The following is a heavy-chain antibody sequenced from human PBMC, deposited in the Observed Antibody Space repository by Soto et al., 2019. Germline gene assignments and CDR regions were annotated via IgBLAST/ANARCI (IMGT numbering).Heavy chain of an antibody. CDR1: GFSFSDSY. CDR3: ARVSWREKYGMDV. Sequence: QVQLVESGGGLVKPGGSLRLSCAASGFSFSDSYMSWVRQAPGKGLEWVAYISGSSGYTGYADSVKGRFTISRDNAKNSLYLQMNSLRAEDTAVYYCARVSWREKYGMDVWGQGTTVTVSS. J-gene: IGHJ6*02. CDR2: ISGSSGYT. V-gene: IGHV3-11*05.